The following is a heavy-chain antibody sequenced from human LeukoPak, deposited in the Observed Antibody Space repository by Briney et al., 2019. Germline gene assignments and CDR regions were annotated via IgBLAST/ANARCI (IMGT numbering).Heavy chain of an antibody. D-gene: IGHD3-16*01. CDR2: IRTKGANYAT. V-gene: IGHV3-73*01. CDR1: GFTFSGSD. Sequence: GGSLRLSCAASGFTFSGSDMHWVRQASGKGLEWIGRIRTKGANYATVYAASVTGRFTVSRDDSKNTAYLQMSNLKTEDTAVYYCSRLGDVNSLDHWGQGTLVTVSS. J-gene: IGHJ4*02. CDR3: SRLGDVNSLDH.